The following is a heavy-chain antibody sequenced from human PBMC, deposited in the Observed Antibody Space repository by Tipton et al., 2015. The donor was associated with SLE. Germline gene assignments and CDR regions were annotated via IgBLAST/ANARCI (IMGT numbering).Heavy chain of an antibody. V-gene: IGHV4-39*07. J-gene: IGHJ5*02. D-gene: IGHD3-16*01. CDR1: GGSISSSSYY. Sequence: TLSLTCSVFGGSISSSSYYRGWIRQPPGKGLEWIGSIDYSGSTYYNPSLKSRVTISVDTSKNQFSLKLSSVTAADTAVYYCARDGGPWTWFDPWGQGTLVTVSS. CDR3: ARDGGPWTWFDP. CDR2: IDYSGST.